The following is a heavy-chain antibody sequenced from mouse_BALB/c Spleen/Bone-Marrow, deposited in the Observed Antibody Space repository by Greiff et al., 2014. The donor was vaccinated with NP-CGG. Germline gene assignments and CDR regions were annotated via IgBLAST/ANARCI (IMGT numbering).Heavy chain of an antibody. J-gene: IGHJ2*02. CDR1: GYTFTNYW. Sequence: VKLMESGAEVVKPGASVKVSCKASGYTFTNYWMQWVKQRPGQGLEWVGEIEPSGSYTNYNQDFKGKATLTVDKSSSTAYMQLSSLTSEDSAVYYCARGRTTVVSDYWGQGTSLTVSS. V-gene: IGHV1-69*02. CDR3: ARGRTTVVSDY. D-gene: IGHD1-1*01. CDR2: IEPSGSYT.